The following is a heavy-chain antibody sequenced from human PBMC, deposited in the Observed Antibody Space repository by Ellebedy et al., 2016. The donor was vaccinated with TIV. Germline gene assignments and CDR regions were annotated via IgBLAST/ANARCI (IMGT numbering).Heavy chain of an antibody. V-gene: IGHV3-11*04. CDR1: GFTFRDYS. J-gene: IGHJ5*02. Sequence: PGGSLRLSCAASGFTFRDYSMSWIRQAPGKGLEWVSYISDDGNAMSYAESVRGRFTISRDNAGNTLNLQISSLTVEDTAIYYCARAGSAGYLRYNWLDPWGQGILVTVSS. D-gene: IGHD1-1*01. CDR2: ISDDGNAM. CDR3: ARAGSAGYLRYNWLDP.